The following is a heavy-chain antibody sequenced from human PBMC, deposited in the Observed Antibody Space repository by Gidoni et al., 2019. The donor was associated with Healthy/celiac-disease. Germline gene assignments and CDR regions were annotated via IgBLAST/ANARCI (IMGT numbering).Heavy chain of an antibody. D-gene: IGHD4-17*01. CDR1: GFSLSNARMG. Sequence: QVTLKESGPVLVKPTETLTRTCTGPGFSLSNARMGVSWIRQPPGKALEWLAHIFSNDEKSYSTSLKSRLTISTDTSQSQVVLTMTNMDPVDTAPYYCARMRDYGDYGVALDYSGQGTLVTVSS. CDR3: ARMRDYGDYGVALDY. J-gene: IGHJ4*02. V-gene: IGHV2-26*01. CDR2: IFSNDEK.